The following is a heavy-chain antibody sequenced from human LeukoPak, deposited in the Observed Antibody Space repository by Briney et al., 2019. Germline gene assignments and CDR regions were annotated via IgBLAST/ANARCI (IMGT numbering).Heavy chain of an antibody. D-gene: IGHD3-3*01. Sequence: SETLSLTCAVYGGSFSGYYWSWIRQPPGKGLEWIGEINHSGSTNYNPSLKSRVTISVDTSKNQFSLKLSSVTAADTAVYYCARDSSITIFGVVIIGGGYYFDYWGQGTLVTVSS. CDR1: GGSFSGYY. J-gene: IGHJ4*02. V-gene: IGHV4-34*01. CDR2: INHSGST. CDR3: ARDSSITIFGVVIIGGGYYFDY.